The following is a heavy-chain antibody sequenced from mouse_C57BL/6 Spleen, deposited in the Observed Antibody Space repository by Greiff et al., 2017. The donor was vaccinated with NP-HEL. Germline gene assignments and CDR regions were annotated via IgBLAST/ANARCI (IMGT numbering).Heavy chain of an antibody. V-gene: IGHV1-59*01. J-gene: IGHJ4*01. CDR1: GYTFTSYW. Sequence: QVQLQQPGAELVRPGTSVKLSCKASGYTFTSYWMHWVKQRPGQGLEWIGVIDPSDSYTNYNQKFKGKATLTVDTSSSTAYMQLSSLTSEDSAVYYCGRGGERGGYYAMDYWGQGTSVTVSS. CDR3: GRGGERGGYYAMDY. CDR2: IDPSDSYT.